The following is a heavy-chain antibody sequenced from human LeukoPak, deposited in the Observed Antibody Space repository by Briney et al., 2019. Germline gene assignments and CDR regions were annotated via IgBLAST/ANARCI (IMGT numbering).Heavy chain of an antibody. CDR3: ASHRFWGGRSGYSRDY. CDR1: GGSISSGGYY. J-gene: IGHJ4*02. D-gene: IGHD3-3*01. CDR2: IYYSGST. Sequence: PSQTLSLTCTVSGGSISSGGYYWSWIRQHPGKGLEWIGNIYYSGSTYYNPSLKSRVTISVDTSKNQFSLKLSSVTAADTAVYYCASHRFWGGRSGYSRDYWGQGTLVTVSS. V-gene: IGHV4-31*03.